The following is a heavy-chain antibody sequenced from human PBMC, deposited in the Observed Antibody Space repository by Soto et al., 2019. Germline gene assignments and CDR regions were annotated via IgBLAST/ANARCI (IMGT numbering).Heavy chain of an antibody. D-gene: IGHD3-3*01. V-gene: IGHV1-18*04. CDR2: ISAYNGNT. J-gene: IGHJ4*02. CDR3: ARDRKGYYDFWSGSYPYFDY. CDR1: GYTFTSYG. Sequence: GASVKVSCKASGYTFTSYGISWVRQAPGQGLEWMGWISAYNGNTNYAQKLQGRVTMTTDTSTSTAYMELRSLRSDDTAVYYCARDRKGYYDFWSGSYPYFDYWGQGTLVTVSS.